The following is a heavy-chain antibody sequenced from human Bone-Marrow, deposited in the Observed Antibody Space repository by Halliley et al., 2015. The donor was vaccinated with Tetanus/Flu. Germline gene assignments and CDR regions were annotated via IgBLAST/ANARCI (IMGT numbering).Heavy chain of an antibody. D-gene: IGHD3-22*01. CDR3: ARVGRSGYSLFDY. V-gene: IGHV1-18*01. J-gene: IGHJ4*02. Sequence: ELMVWISVFNGNTKYAQSVQDKIPMTPDPSPTAAYMELRSLRSGGTAVYYCARVGRSGYSLFDYWGQGTLVTVSS. CDR2: ISVFNGNT.